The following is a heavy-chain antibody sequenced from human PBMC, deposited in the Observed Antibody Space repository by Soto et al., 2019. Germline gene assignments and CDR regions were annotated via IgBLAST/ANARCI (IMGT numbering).Heavy chain of an antibody. CDR1: GGSFSGYY. CDR2: INHSGST. J-gene: IGHJ6*04. Sequence: SETLSLTCAVYGGSFSGYYWSWIRQPPGKGLEWIGEINHSGSTNYNPSLKSRVTISVDTSKNQFSLKLSSVTAADTAVYYCASGYYYFYDMDIWGKGTMVTVSS. V-gene: IGHV4-34*01. CDR3: ASGYYYFYDMDI.